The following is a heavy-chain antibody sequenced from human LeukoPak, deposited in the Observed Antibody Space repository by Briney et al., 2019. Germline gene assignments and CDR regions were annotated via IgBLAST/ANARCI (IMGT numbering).Heavy chain of an antibody. CDR3: ARGVRGYSYGTPYYFDY. CDR2: INPSGGST. J-gene: IGHJ4*02. D-gene: IGHD5-18*01. V-gene: IGHV1-46*01. CDR1: GYTFTSYY. Sequence: ASVKVSCKASGYTFTSYYMHWVRQAPGQGLEWMGIINPSGGSTSYAQKFQGRVTMTRDMSTSTAYMELSSLRSEDTAVYYCARGVRGYSYGTPYYFDYWGQGTLVTVSS.